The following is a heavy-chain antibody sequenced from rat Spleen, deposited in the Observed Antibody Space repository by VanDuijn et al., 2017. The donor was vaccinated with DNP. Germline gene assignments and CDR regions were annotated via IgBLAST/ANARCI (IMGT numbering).Heavy chain of an antibody. J-gene: IGHJ2*01. Sequence: QVRLKESGPGLLQPSQTLSLTCTVSGFSLTSYHVSWVRQPPGKSLEVVGVIWTGGSSAYNSFFKSRLSISRDTSKNQVFLKMNSRQTEDTATYYCVREGSSHGDFWGQGVMVTVSS. CDR3: VREGSSHGDF. V-gene: IGHV2-43*01. CDR1: GFSLTSYH. CDR2: IWTGGSS. D-gene: IGHD1-2*01.